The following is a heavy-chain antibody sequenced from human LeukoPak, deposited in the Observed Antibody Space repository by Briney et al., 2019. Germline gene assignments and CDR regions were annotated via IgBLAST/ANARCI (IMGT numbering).Heavy chain of an antibody. Sequence: GGSLRLSCAASGFSFSSHNMNWVRQAPGKGLEWVSYISSGSSTIYYADSVKGRFTTSRDNAKNSLYLQINSQRAEDTAMYYCAGGLTKGFNDYWGQGTLVIVSS. V-gene: IGHV3-48*01. CDR2: ISSGSSTI. J-gene: IGHJ4*02. CDR1: GFSFSSHN. CDR3: AGGLTKGFNDY. D-gene: IGHD3-16*01.